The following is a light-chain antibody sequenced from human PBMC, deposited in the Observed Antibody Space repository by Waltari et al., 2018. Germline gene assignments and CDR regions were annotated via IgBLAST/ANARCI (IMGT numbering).Light chain of an antibody. Sequence: VLTQSPGTLSLSPGERPTLSCRASQSLTKRYLAWNQQKPGQGPRLLIYGASSRAAGIPDRFSGSGSGTDFTLTISRLEPEDFAVYYCQQYGSSVLYTFGQGTKLEIK. CDR1: QSLTKRY. J-gene: IGKJ2*01. CDR3: QQYGSSVLYT. V-gene: IGKV3-20*01. CDR2: GAS.